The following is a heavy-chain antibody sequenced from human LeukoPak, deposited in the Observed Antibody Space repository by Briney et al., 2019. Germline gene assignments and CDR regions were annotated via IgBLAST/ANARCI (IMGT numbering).Heavy chain of an antibody. V-gene: IGHV1-8*03. D-gene: IGHD1-7*01. Sequence: ASVKVSCKASGYTFTSYDINWVRQATGQGLEWMGWMNPNSGNTGYAQKFQGRVTITRNTSISTAYMELSSLRSEDTAVYYCASIGPYNWNYGAGGYFDYWGQGTLVTVSS. CDR3: ASIGPYNWNYGAGGYFDY. CDR1: GYTFTSYD. J-gene: IGHJ4*02. CDR2: MNPNSGNT.